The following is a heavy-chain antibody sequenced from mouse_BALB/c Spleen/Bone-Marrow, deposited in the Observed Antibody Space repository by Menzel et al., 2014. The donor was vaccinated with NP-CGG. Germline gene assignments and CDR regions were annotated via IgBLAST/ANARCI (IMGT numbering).Heavy chain of an antibody. D-gene: IGHD1-1*01. CDR2: ISDGGSYT. CDR3: ANYYGSTWFAY. Sequence: EVKLVESGGGLVKPGGSLKLSCAASGFTFSDYYMYWVRQTPEKRLEWVATISDGGSYTYYPDSVKGRFTISRDNAKNNLYLQMSSLKSEDTAMYYCANYYGSTWFAYWSQGTLVTVSA. CDR1: GFTFSDYY. V-gene: IGHV5-4*02. J-gene: IGHJ3*01.